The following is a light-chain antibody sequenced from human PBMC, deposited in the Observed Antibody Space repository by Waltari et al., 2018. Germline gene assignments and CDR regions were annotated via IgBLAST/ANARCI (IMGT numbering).Light chain of an antibody. Sequence: QSALTQPASVSGPPGPSITISCTGTSSYIGGYDSVLWYQQQPGKAPKLLIHDFHHRPPGVSNRFSGSKSANTASLTISGLQTDDEGDYYCSPYITMSTPRVFGTGTKVTVL. CDR2: DFH. V-gene: IGLV2-14*03. CDR1: SSYIGGYDS. J-gene: IGLJ1*01. CDR3: SPYITMSTPRV.